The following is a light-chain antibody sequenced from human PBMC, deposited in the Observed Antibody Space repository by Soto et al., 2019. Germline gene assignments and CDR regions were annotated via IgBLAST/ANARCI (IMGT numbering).Light chain of an antibody. Sequence: QSALTQPPSASRSPGQSVTISCTGTSSDVGGYNYVSWYQQHPGKAPKLMIYKVSKRPSGVPDRFSGSKSGNTASLTVSGLQAEDEADYYCSSYAGSNNVVFGGGTKVTVL. V-gene: IGLV2-8*01. CDR2: KVS. CDR1: SSDVGGYNY. CDR3: SSYAGSNNVV. J-gene: IGLJ2*01.